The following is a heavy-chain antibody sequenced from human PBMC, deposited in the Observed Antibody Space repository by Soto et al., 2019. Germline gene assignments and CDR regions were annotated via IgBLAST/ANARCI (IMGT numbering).Heavy chain of an antibody. D-gene: IGHD3-16*01. CDR1: GFTFSSHT. CDR3: APRGSSRLGPDY. J-gene: IGHJ4*02. Sequence: PGGSLRLSCAASGFTFSSHTMHWVRQSPGKGLEWLSLMSHDGHIRFYADSVKGRFTISRDNSEKMLYLQMDDLRVDDTALYYCAPRGSSRLGPDYWGQGPLVTVSS. V-gene: IGHV3-30-3*01. CDR2: MSHDGHIR.